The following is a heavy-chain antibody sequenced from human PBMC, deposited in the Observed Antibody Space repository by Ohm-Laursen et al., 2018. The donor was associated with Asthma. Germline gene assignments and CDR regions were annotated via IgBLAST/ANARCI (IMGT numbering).Heavy chain of an antibody. D-gene: IGHD5-12*01. J-gene: IGHJ4*02. CDR1: GFTFSSYA. CDR3: AKAYSGYGYFDY. Sequence: SLRLSCAASGFTFSSYAMHWVRQAPGKGLEWVAVISYDGSNKYYADSVKGRFTISRDNSKNTLYLQMNSLRAEDTAVYYCAKAYSGYGYFDYWGQGTLVTVSS. CDR2: ISYDGSNK. V-gene: IGHV3-30*04.